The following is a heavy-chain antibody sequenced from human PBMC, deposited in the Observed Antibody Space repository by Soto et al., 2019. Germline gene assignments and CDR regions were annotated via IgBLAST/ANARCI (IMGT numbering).Heavy chain of an antibody. D-gene: IGHD6-25*01. CDR3: ASTNPGGSIGWQMDY. Sequence: SETLSLTCTVSGGSVSSGRYYWSWIRQPPGKGLGWIGYIYYSGSTNYNPSLKSRVTISGDTSKNQFAVKLSSVTAAHTAVYYCASTNPGGSIGWQMDYWGRGTLVTVSS. J-gene: IGHJ4*02. CDR2: IYYSGST. CDR1: GGSVSSGRYY. V-gene: IGHV4-61*01.